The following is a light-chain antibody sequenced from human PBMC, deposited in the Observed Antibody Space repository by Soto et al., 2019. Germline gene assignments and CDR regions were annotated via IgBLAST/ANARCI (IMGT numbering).Light chain of an antibody. CDR2: DAS. CDR3: QQYNNWPLT. J-gene: IGKJ4*01. CDR1: QTVSSN. V-gene: IGKV3-15*01. Sequence: IVLTQSPGTLSLSQGERATLSCGASQTVSSNLAWYQQRAGQAPRLLIYDASTMATGFPARFSGSGSGTEFTLTISSLQSEDFAVYYCQQYNNWPLTFGGGTKVDI.